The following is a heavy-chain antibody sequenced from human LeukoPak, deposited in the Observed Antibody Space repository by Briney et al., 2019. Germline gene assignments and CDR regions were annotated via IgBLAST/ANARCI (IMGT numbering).Heavy chain of an antibody. Sequence: SQTLSLTCSVSGGSISSGGYSWSWIRQPPGKGLEWIGYINHSGNTYHNPSLMSRVTISVDRSKNQFSLKLSSVTAADTAVYYCARRYGGNTRSNYFDYWGQGTLVTVSS. V-gene: IGHV4-30-2*01. D-gene: IGHD4-23*01. CDR1: GGSISSGGYS. J-gene: IGHJ4*02. CDR3: ARRYGGNTRSNYFDY. CDR2: INHSGNT.